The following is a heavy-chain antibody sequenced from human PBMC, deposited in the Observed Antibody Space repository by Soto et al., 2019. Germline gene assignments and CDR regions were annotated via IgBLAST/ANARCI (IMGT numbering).Heavy chain of an antibody. CDR3: ARARYSSSTKSGLDV. D-gene: IGHD6-6*01. CDR1: GGSISSINW. J-gene: IGHJ6*02. CDR2: IYHSGST. V-gene: IGHV4-4*02. Sequence: SDTLSLTCAVSGGSISSINWWSWVRPPPGKGLEWIGEIYHSGSTNYNPSLTSRVTISVDKSNNQFSLKLSSVTAADTAVYYCARARYSSSTKSGLDVSGQGNTVTV.